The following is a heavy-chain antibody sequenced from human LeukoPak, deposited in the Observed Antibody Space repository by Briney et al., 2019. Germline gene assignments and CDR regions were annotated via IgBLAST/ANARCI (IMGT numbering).Heavy chain of an antibody. Sequence: GGSLRLSCAASGFTFSSYNMNWVRQAPGKGLEWVSSITSSSSYIYYADSVKGRFTISRDNAKNTLYLQMNSLRPEDTAVYYCAKESDAFDIWGQGTMVTVSS. V-gene: IGHV3-21*01. J-gene: IGHJ3*02. CDR1: GFTFSSYN. CDR2: ITSSSSYI. CDR3: AKESDAFDI.